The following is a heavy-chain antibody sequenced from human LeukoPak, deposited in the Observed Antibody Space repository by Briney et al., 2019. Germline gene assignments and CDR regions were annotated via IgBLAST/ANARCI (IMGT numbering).Heavy chain of an antibody. CDR1: EFTFSNYW. CDR2: INSEGSSI. Sequence: GGSLRLSCAATEFTFSNYWMNWVRQAPGKGLEWVSRINSEGSSISYADSVKGRFTISRDNAKNTLYLQMNSLRPEDTAVYYCTRGKNWFDYWGRGTLVTVSP. V-gene: IGHV3-74*01. J-gene: IGHJ4*02. D-gene: IGHD1-1*01. CDR3: TRGKNWFDY.